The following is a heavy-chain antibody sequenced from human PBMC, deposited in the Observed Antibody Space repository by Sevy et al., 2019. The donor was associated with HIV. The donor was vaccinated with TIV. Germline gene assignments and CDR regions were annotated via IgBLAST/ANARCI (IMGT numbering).Heavy chain of an antibody. CDR2: IYPVDSDT. Sequence: GESLKISCKGSGYSFTSHWIGWVRHMPGKGLEWMGIIYPVDSDTRYSRSFQGQVTFSAEKSISTAYLQWSSLKASDTAMYYCATSRSGYFDSSGYYIYWGQGTLVTVSS. D-gene: IGHD3-22*01. CDR3: ATSRSGYFDSSGYYIY. J-gene: IGHJ4*02. CDR1: GYSFTSHW. V-gene: IGHV5-51*01.